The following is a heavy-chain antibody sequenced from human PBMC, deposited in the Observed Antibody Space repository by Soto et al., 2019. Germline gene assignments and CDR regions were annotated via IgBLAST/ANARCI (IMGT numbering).Heavy chain of an antibody. CDR3: ARERDGSSWSSAECLQH. V-gene: IGHV1-46*01. CDR2: INPNGGNT. J-gene: IGHJ1*01. Sequence: ASVKVSCKAPADTFTSYYIHWVRQAPGHGLEWMGIINPNGGNTNYAQNLQGRVTMTTDTSTSTAHMELRNLRSDDTAVYYCARERDGSSWSSAECLQHWGQGTLVTVSS. D-gene: IGHD6-13*01. CDR1: ADTFTSYY.